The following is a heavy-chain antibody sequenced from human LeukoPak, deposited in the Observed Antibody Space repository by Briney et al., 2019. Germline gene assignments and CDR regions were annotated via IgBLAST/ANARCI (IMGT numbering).Heavy chain of an antibody. Sequence: QTGGSLRLSCAASGFTFSSYAMHWVRPAPGKGLEYVSAISSNGGSTYYANSVKGRFTISRDNSKNTLYLQMGSLRAEDMAVYYCARDHYDFWSAYYEVCLDYWGQGTLVTVSS. V-gene: IGHV3-64*01. CDR3: ARDHYDFWSAYYEVCLDY. J-gene: IGHJ4*02. CDR2: ISSNGGST. CDR1: GFTFSSYA. D-gene: IGHD3-3*01.